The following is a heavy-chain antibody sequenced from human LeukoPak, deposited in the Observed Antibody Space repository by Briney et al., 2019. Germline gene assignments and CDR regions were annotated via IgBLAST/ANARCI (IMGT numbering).Heavy chain of an antibody. J-gene: IGHJ4*02. CDR1: GFTFSSYG. V-gene: IGHV3-30*18. CDR3: AKDLKNWNYVGGLDY. CDR2: ISYDGSNK. D-gene: IGHD1-7*01. Sequence: GALRLSGAASGFTFSSYGMSWVRQAPGKGLEWVAVISYDGSNKYYADSVKGRFTISRDNSKNTLYLQMNSLRAEDTAVYYCAKDLKNWNYVGGLDYWGQGTLVTVSS.